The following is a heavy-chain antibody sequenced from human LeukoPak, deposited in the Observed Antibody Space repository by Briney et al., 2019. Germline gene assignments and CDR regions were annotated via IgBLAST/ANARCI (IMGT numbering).Heavy chain of an antibody. CDR3: AKHLGYSSSHTDY. J-gene: IGHJ4*02. CDR2: ISGSGVST. D-gene: IGHD6-13*01. Sequence: TGGSLRLSCAASGFTFSSYAMSWVRQAPGKGLEWVSAISGSGVSTYYADSVKGRFTISRDNSKNTVYLQLNSLRAEDTAIYYCAKHLGYSSSHTDYWGQGTLVTVSS. V-gene: IGHV3-23*01. CDR1: GFTFSSYA.